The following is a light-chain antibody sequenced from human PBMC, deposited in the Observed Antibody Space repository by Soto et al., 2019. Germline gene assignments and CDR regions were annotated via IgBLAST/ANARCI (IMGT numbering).Light chain of an antibody. CDR3: GTWDSSLSAVV. CDR1: SSNIGNNY. J-gene: IGLJ3*02. CDR2: DNN. Sequence: QSVLTQPPSVSAAPGQKVTISCSGSSSNIGNNYVSWYQQLPKTAPKLLIHDNNKPPSGIPDRFSGSKSGTSATLGITGLQTGDEADYYCGTWDSSLSAVVFGGGTKITVL. V-gene: IGLV1-51*01.